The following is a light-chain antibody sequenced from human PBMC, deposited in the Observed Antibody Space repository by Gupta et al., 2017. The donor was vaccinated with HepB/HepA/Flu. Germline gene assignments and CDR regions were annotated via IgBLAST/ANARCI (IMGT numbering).Light chain of an antibody. CDR1: SGSVAATSY. CDR3: ALYMSRGIYV. J-gene: IGLJ1*01. Sequence: TVVTQEPSCSVSPGQTVTLTCGLKSGSVAATSYPSCYQQTPGQPPRTLIYNTDSRSAGVPDRFAASIGGTTAAPTIAGAQAEEDAYYYSALYMSRGIYVFGPGTRVTVL. CDR2: NTD. V-gene: IGLV8-61*01.